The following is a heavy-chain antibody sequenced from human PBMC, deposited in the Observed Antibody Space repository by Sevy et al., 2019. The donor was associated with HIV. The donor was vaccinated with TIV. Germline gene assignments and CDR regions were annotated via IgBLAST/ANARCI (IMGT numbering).Heavy chain of an antibody. CDR1: GFSLSNYW. CDR2: INQDGHEK. Sequence: GGSLRLSCVASGFSLSNYWMTWVRQAPGKGLEWVANINQDGHEKYYVDSVKGRFTISRDGATLFLQMNSLRAEDTAVYYCARSSYYYDNGYYYPFAIWGRGPLVTASS. CDR3: ARSSYYYDNGYYYPFAI. D-gene: IGHD3-22*01. V-gene: IGHV3-7*01. J-gene: IGHJ4*02.